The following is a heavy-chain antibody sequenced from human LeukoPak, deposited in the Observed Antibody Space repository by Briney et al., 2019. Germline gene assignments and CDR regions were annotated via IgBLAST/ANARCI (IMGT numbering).Heavy chain of an antibody. Sequence: GGSLRLSCAASGSTVSSNYMNWVRQAPGKGLEWVSVIYSGGRTYYVDSVKGRFTISRDNSKNTLYLQMNSLRAEDTAVYYCGSTSLLGSGFFDYWGQGTLVTVSS. V-gene: IGHV3-66*01. CDR1: GSTVSSNY. J-gene: IGHJ4*02. CDR3: GSTSLLGSGFFDY. D-gene: IGHD3-10*02. CDR2: IYSGGRT.